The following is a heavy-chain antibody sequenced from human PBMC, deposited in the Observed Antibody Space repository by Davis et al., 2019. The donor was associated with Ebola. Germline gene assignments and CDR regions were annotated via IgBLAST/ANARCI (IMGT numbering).Heavy chain of an antibody. Sequence: PGGSLRLSCAASGFTVSSNYMSWVRQAPGKGLEWVSSISSSSSYIYYADSVKGRFTISRDNAKNSLYLQMNSLRAEDTAVYYCARDTTVTTLSLFLHDAFDIWGQGTLVTVSS. V-gene: IGHV3-21*01. CDR3: ARDTTVTTLSLFLHDAFDI. CDR1: GFTVSSNY. J-gene: IGHJ3*02. CDR2: ISSSSSYI. D-gene: IGHD4-17*01.